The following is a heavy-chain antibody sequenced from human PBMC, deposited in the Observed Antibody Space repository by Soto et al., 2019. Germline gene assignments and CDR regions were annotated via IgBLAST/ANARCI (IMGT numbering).Heavy chain of an antibody. CDR1: GGSISGGGYY. J-gene: IGHJ6*02. D-gene: IGHD3-22*01. V-gene: IGHV4-31*03. CDR2: IYYSGST. CDR3: ASTYYYDSSGPDGMDV. Sequence: SETLSLTCTVSGGSISGGGYYWSWIRQHPGKGLEWIGYIYYSGSTYYNPSLKSRVTISVDTSKNQFSLKLSSVTAADTAVYYCASTYYYDSSGPDGMDVWGQGTTVTVSS.